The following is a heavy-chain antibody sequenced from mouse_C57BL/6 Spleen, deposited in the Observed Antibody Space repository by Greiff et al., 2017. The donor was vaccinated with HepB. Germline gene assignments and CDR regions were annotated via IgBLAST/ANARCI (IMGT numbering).Heavy chain of an antibody. CDR3: ARRIPNYYGSSLYAMDY. Sequence: QVQLQQSGAELVKPGASVKISCKASGYAFSSYWMNWVKQRPGKGLEWIGQIYPGDGDTNYNGKFKGKATLTADKSSSTAYIQLSSLTSEDSAVYFCARRIPNYYGSSLYAMDYWGQGTSVTVSS. J-gene: IGHJ4*01. V-gene: IGHV1-80*01. CDR1: GYAFSSYW. D-gene: IGHD1-1*01. CDR2: IYPGDGDT.